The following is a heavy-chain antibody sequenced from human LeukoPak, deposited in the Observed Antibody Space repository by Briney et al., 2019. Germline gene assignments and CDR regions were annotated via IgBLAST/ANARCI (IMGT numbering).Heavy chain of an antibody. CDR2: ITGDSTYI. CDR3: ARVQGSPY. V-gene: IGHV3-21*01. Sequence: GGSLRLSCAASGFTFSDYTLNWVRQPPGKGLEWVSSITGDSTYIYYADSVKGRFTVSRDNAKNSPYLHINSLRAADTAVYYCARVQGSPYWGQGTLVTVSS. J-gene: IGHJ4*02. CDR1: GFTFSDYT.